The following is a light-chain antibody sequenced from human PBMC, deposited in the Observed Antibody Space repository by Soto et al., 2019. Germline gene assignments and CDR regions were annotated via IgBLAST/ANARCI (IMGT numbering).Light chain of an antibody. V-gene: IGLV2-14*01. Sequence: QSALTQPASVSGSPGQSITISCTGTSSDVGRYNFVSWYQQHPGKAPKLMISDVNHRPSGVSNRFSGSKSGNTASLTISGLQAEDEADYCCFSYTTSNTWVFGGGTKLTVL. CDR1: SSDVGRYNF. J-gene: IGLJ3*02. CDR3: FSYTTSNTWV. CDR2: DVN.